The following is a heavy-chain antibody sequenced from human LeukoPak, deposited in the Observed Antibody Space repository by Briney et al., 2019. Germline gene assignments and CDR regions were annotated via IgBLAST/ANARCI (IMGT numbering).Heavy chain of an antibody. V-gene: IGHV1-8*01. Sequence: ASVKVSCKASGYTFTSYDINWVRQATGQGLEWMGWMNPNSGNTGYAQKFQSRVTMTRNTSISTAYMELSSLRSEDTAVYYCAARPARYYYGSGSLRGWFDPWGQGTLVTVSS. CDR1: GYTFTSYD. J-gene: IGHJ5*02. D-gene: IGHD3-10*01. CDR3: AARPARYYYGSGSLRGWFDP. CDR2: MNPNSGNT.